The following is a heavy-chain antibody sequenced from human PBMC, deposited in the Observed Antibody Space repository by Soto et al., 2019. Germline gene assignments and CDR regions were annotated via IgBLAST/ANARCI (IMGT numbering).Heavy chain of an antibody. CDR1: GYSFTSYW. CDR3: ARHSRGSTSWQDYGDYVSGGYYYYMDV. J-gene: IGHJ6*03. V-gene: IGHV5-51*01. CDR2: IYPGDSDT. D-gene: IGHD4-17*01. Sequence: GESLKISCKGSGYSFTSYWIGWVRQMPGKGLEWMGIIYPGDSDTRYSPSFQGQVTISADKSISTAYLQWSSLKASDTAMYYCARHSRGSTSWQDYGDYVSGGYYYYMDVWGKGTTVTVSS.